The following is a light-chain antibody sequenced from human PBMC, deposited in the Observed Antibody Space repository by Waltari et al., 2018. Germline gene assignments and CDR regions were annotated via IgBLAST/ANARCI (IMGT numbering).Light chain of an antibody. Sequence: DIQMTQSPSTLSASIGDRVTITCRASQSISTWLAWYQQKPGKAPKLLIYRAASLERGVPLRCSGSGSGTEFTLTISSLQPDDFATYYCQQYNTYWTFGQGTKVEIK. CDR1: QSISTW. V-gene: IGKV1-5*03. J-gene: IGKJ1*01. CDR3: QQYNTYWT. CDR2: RAA.